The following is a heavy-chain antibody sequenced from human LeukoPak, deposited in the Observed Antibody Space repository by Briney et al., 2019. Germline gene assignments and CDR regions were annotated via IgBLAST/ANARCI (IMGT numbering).Heavy chain of an antibody. D-gene: IGHD3-9*01. V-gene: IGHV3-15*01. CDR3: AKPLLRYLNWFDP. Sequence: PGGSLRLSCAASGFTFSNAWMSWVRQAPGKGLEWVGRIKSKTDGGTTDYAAPVKGRFTISRDDSKNTLYLQMNSLRAEDTAVYYCAKPLLRYLNWFDPWGQGTLVTVSS. CDR2: IKSKTDGGTT. CDR1: GFTFSNAW. J-gene: IGHJ5*02.